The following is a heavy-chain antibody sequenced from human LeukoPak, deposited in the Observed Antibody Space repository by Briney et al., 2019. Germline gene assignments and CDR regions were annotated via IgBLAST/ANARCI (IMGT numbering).Heavy chain of an antibody. CDR3: ARDLPLNYYDSSEWPH. V-gene: IGHV1-18*01. CDR2: ISAYNGNT. D-gene: IGHD3-22*01. CDR1: GYTFTSYG. Sequence: ASVKVSCKASGYTFTSYGISWVRQAPGQGLEWMGWISAYNGNTNYAQKLQGRVTMTTDTSTSTAYMELRSLRSDDTAVYYCARDLPLNYYDSSEWPHWGQGTLVTVSS. J-gene: IGHJ4*02.